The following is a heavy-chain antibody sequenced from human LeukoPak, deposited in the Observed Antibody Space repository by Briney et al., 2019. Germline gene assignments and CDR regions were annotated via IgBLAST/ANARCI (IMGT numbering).Heavy chain of an antibody. CDR3: AKIGPAVLPDKCFDY. V-gene: IGHV3-23*01. J-gene: IGHJ4*02. Sequence: GGSLRLSCAASGFTSSDYYMSWVRQAPGKGLEWVSAISGSGGSTYYAASAKGRFTISRDNSKNTLYLQMNSLRAEDTAVYYCAKIGPAVLPDKCFDYWGQGTLVTVSS. D-gene: IGHD2-2*02. CDR2: ISGSGGST. CDR1: GFTSSDYY.